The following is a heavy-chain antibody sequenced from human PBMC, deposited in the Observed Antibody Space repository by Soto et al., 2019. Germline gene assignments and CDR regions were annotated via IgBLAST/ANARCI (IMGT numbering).Heavy chain of an antibody. V-gene: IGHV1-69*01. CDR2: IIPIFGTA. D-gene: IGHD3-10*01. J-gene: IGHJ4*02. CDR3: ARDGAGVTMVRGVIPWFDY. Sequence: QVQLVQSGAEVKKPGSSVKVSCKASGGTFSSYAISWVRQAPGQGLEWMGGIIPIFGTANYAQKIQGRVTNTADESTSTAYMELSSLRSEDTAVYYCARDGAGVTMVRGVIPWFDYWGQGTLVTVSS. CDR1: GGTFSSYA.